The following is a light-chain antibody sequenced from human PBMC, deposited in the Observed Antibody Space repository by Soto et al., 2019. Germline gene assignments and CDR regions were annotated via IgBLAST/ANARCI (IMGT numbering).Light chain of an antibody. CDR1: SSDVGGYNY. J-gene: IGLJ1*01. Sequence: QSALTQPPSASGSPGQSVTISCTGTSSDVGGYNYVSWYQQHPGKAPKLMIYEATKRPSGVPDRFSGSKSGNTASLTVSGLRAEDEADYYCYSYAGSSRVFGTGTKVTVL. CDR3: YSYAGSSRV. V-gene: IGLV2-8*01. CDR2: EAT.